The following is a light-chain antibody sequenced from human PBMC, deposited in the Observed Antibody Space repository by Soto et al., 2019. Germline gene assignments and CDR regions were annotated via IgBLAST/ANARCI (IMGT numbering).Light chain of an antibody. J-gene: IGKJ1*01. CDR1: QSVSSY. CDR3: QQRNNWTWT. V-gene: IGKV3-11*01. CDR2: EGS. Sequence: IVITQPPLTLSASPGERVLFSCRASQSVSSYLAWYQKKDGQAPRLLIYEGSNRATGIPTRLSGSGYGTDLTITISGLENEDFEVYYCQQRNNWTWTFGQGTKVDIK.